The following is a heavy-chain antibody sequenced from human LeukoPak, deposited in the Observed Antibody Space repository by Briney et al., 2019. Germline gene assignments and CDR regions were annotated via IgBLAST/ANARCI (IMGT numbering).Heavy chain of an antibody. D-gene: IGHD2-2*01. Sequence: ASVKVSCKASGYIFTDYYMHWVRQAPGQGLEWLGWIIPNRGRTNYAQKFQGRVTMTRDTSISTAYMEMRGLRADDTAVYYCALIHIVVLAAKYYSNYYGKDVWGQGTTVTVSS. V-gene: IGHV1-2*02. CDR1: GYIFTDYY. CDR3: ALIHIVVLAAKYYSNYYGKDV. J-gene: IGHJ6*02. CDR2: IIPNRGRT.